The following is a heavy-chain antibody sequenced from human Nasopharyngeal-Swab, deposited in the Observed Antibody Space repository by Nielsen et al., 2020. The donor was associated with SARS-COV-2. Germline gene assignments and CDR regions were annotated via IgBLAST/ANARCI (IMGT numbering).Heavy chain of an antibody. V-gene: IGHV3-30-3*01. D-gene: IGHD3-16*01. CDR2: ISFDGSNE. CDR3: AKGAPGPLDH. Sequence: GGSLRLSCAASGFSFSNSPMYWVRQAPGKGLEWVAVISFDGSNEYYADSVKGRFTISRDNSQSTLFLQMSSLKTDDTAVYYCAKGAPGPLDHWGQGALVTVSS. J-gene: IGHJ4*02. CDR1: GFSFSNSP.